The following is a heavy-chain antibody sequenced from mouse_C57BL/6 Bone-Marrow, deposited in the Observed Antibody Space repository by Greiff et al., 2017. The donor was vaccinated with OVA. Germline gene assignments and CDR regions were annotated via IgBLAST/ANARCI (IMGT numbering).Heavy chain of an antibody. CDR2: IDPENGDT. V-gene: IGHV14-4*01. J-gene: IGHJ2*01. D-gene: IGHD2-3*01. Sequence: EVQLQQSGAELVRPGASVKLSCTASGFNIKDDYMHWVKQRPEQGLEWIGWIDPENGDTEYASKFQGKATITADTSSNTAYLQLSSLTSEDTAVYYCTPWLLRGYWGQGTTLTVSS. CDR1: GFNIKDDY. CDR3: TPWLLRGY.